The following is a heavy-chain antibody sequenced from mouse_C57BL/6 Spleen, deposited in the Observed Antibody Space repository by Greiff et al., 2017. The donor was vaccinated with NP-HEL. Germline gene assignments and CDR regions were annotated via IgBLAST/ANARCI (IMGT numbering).Heavy chain of an antibody. Sequence: VQLQQSGPELVKPGASVKISCKASGYSFTGYYMNWVKQSPEKSLEWIGEINPSTGGTTYNQKFKAKATLTVDKSSSTAYMQLKSLTSEDSAVYYCARGGYGSSYFDYWGQGTTLTVSS. V-gene: IGHV1-42*01. J-gene: IGHJ2*01. CDR1: GYSFTGYY. CDR3: ARGGYGSSYFDY. D-gene: IGHD1-1*01. CDR2: INPSTGGT.